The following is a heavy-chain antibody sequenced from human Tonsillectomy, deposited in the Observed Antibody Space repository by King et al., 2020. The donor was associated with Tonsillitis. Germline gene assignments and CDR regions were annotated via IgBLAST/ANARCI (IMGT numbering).Heavy chain of an antibody. CDR3: AKVGSDYGPFDY. Sequence: VQLVESGGGLVQPGRSLRLSCAASGFTFDDYAMHWVRQAPGKGLEWVSGISWNSGSIGYADSVKGRFTISRDNAKNSLYLQMNSLRAEDTALYYCAKVGSDYGPFDYWGQGTLVTVSP. V-gene: IGHV3-9*01. J-gene: IGHJ4*02. CDR1: GFTFDDYA. CDR2: ISWNSGSI. D-gene: IGHD4/OR15-4a*01.